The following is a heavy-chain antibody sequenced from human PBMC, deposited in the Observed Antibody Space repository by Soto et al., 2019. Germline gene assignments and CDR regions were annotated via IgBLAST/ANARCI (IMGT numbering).Heavy chain of an antibody. V-gene: IGHV3-53*01. CDR3: ARGDFDS. CDR2: ISSGGKT. CDR1: EITVATNY. Sequence: VQLVESGGGLIQPGGSLRLSCAASEITVATNYMSWVRQAPGKGLEWVSIISSGGKTYYADSVKGRFTISRDNRKNTLFLQMNSLSAEDTAVYFCARGDFDSWGQGTLVTVSS. J-gene: IGHJ5*01.